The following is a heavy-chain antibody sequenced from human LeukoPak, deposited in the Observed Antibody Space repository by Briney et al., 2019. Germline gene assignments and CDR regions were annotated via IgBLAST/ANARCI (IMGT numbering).Heavy chain of an antibody. J-gene: IGHJ1*01. Sequence: ASVKVSCKASGYTFTSYGISWVRQAPGQGLEWMGWISAYNGNTHYAQKLQGRFTMTTDTSTSTAYMELRSLRSDDTAVYYCSWAIAVAGTTMDFQRWGEGTLVTDSP. D-gene: IGHD6-19*01. CDR2: ISAYNGNT. CDR3: SWAIAVAGTTMDFQR. V-gene: IGHV1-18*01. CDR1: GYTFTSYG.